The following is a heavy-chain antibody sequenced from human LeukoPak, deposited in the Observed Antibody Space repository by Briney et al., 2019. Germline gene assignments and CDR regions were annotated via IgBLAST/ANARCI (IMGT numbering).Heavy chain of an antibody. CDR1: GGSISSYY. D-gene: IGHD6-19*01. CDR2: IYYSGST. Sequence: SETLSLTCIVSGGSISSYYWSWIRQPPGKGLEWIGYIYYSGSTNYNPSLKSRVTISVDTSKNQFSLKLSSVTAADTAVYYCARDSGWFDYWGQGTLVTVSS. V-gene: IGHV4-59*01. CDR3: ARDSGWFDY. J-gene: IGHJ5*01.